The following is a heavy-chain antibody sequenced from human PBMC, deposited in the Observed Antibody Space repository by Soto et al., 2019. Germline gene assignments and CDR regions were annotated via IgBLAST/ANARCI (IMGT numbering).Heavy chain of an antibody. J-gene: IGHJ4*02. CDR1: GGSISSGDYY. CDR2: IYYSGST. D-gene: IGHD6-19*01. Sequence: SETLSLTCTVSGGSISSGDYYWSWIRQPPGKGLEWIGYIYYSGSTYYNPSLKSRVTISVDTSKNQFSLKLSSVTAADTAVYYCARHRLGSGWVDFDYWGQGTLVTVSS. V-gene: IGHV4-30-4*01. CDR3: ARHRLGSGWVDFDY.